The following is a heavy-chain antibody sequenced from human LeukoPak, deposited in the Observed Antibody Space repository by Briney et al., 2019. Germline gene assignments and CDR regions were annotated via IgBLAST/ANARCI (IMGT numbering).Heavy chain of an antibody. V-gene: IGHV3-74*01. Sequence: PGGSLRLSCAASGFTFSSFWMHWVRQPPGKGLVWVSGINSDGSTTGYADSVKGRFTISRDNAKSTVHLQMNSLRAEDTAVYYCARAVGSGNFQTYYYYMDVWGKGTTVTISS. J-gene: IGHJ6*03. CDR2: INSDGSTT. D-gene: IGHD3-10*01. CDR1: GFTFSSFW. CDR3: ARAVGSGNFQTYYYYMDV.